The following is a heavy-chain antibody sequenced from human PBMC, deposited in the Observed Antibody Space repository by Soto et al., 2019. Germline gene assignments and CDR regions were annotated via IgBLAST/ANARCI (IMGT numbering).Heavy chain of an antibody. CDR3: SRGRGTLVVPAAMALDY. V-gene: IGHV3-33*08. CDR1: GFTFSSYG. CDR2: IWYDGSNK. Sequence: QPGGSLRLSCAASGFTFSSYGMHWVRQAPGKGLEWVAVIWYDGSNKYYADSVKGRFTISRDNSKNTLYLQMNSLRAEDTAVYYCSRGRGTLVVPAAMALDYWGQGTLVTVSS. D-gene: IGHD2-2*01. J-gene: IGHJ4*02.